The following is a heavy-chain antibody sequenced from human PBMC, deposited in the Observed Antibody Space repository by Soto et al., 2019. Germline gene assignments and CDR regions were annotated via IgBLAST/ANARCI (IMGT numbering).Heavy chain of an antibody. Sequence: EVQLLESGGGLVQPGGSLRLSCAASGFIFSNYVMSWVRQAPGKGLEWVSGVSNSGGSTYYADSVKGRFTISRDNSKNTLYLQMNSLRAEDTAIYDCAKYPAVTTKGFDYWGQGALVTVSS. CDR2: VSNSGGST. V-gene: IGHV3-23*01. CDR1: GFIFSNYV. D-gene: IGHD5-12*01. CDR3: AKYPAVTTKGFDY. J-gene: IGHJ4*02.